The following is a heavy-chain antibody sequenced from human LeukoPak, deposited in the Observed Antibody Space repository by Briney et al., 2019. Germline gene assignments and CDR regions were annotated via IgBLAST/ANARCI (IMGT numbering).Heavy chain of an antibody. Sequence: GESLKISCETSGYTFTKYWIAWVRQMPGKGLEWMGIIYPGDSDIRYSPSFQGQVTISADKSINTAYLQWSSLKASDTAMYYCARQLQLERLPDYWGQGTLVTVSS. CDR1: GYTFTKYW. CDR2: IYPGDSDI. V-gene: IGHV5-51*01. CDR3: ARQLQLERLPDY. J-gene: IGHJ4*02. D-gene: IGHD1-1*01.